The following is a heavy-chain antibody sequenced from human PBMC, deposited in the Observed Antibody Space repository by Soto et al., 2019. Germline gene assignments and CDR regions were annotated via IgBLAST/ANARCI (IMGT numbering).Heavy chain of an antibody. CDR3: ARDRDGYSGYDPDAFDI. CDR1: GFTFSSYG. CDR2: IWYDGSNK. V-gene: IGHV3-33*01. D-gene: IGHD5-12*01. J-gene: IGHJ3*02. Sequence: GGSLRLSCAASGFTFSSYGMHWVRQAPGKGLEWVAVIWYDGSNKYYADSVKGRFTISRDNSKNTLYLQMNSLRAEDTAVYYCARDRDGYSGYDPDAFDIWGQGTKVTVSS.